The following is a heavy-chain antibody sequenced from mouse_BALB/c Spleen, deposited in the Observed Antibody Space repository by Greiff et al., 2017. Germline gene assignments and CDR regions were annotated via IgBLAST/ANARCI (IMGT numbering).Heavy chain of an antibody. V-gene: IGHV5-6-3*01. D-gene: IGHD1-1*01. J-gene: IGHJ1*01. CDR1: GFTFSSYG. Sequence: EVKLVESGGGLVQPGGSLKLSCAASGFTFSSYGMSWVRQTPDKRLELVATINSNGGSTYYPDSVKGRFTISRDNAKNTLYLQMSSLKSEDTAMYYCARDRYYYGSGYFDVWGAGTTVTVSS. CDR3: ARDRYYYGSGYFDV. CDR2: INSNGGST.